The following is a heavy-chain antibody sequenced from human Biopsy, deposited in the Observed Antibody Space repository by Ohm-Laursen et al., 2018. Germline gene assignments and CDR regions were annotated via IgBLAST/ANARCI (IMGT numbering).Heavy chain of an antibody. Sequence: SETLSLTCIVSGGPIADNYWSWIRQPPGKPLEWIGSIFHTGVVNYSPSLKSRVAIVVDISQRQSFLKLTSVTAADTAIYYCARDRGYYSDRTVPGYFDLWGRGTLVTVSS. CDR1: GGPIADNY. J-gene: IGHJ2*01. V-gene: IGHV4-59*01. CDR2: IFHTGVV. D-gene: IGHD3-22*01. CDR3: ARDRGYYSDRTVPGYFDL.